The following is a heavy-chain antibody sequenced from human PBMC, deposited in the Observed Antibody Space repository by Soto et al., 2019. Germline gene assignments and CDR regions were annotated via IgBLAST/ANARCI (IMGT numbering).Heavy chain of an antibody. CDR3: ARLIFLEWLPSP. J-gene: IGHJ5*02. CDR1: GYTFPSYG. Sequence: ASVTVSCKASGYTFPSYGISWVRQAPGQGLEWMGWISAYNGNTNYAQKLQGRVTMTTDTSTSTAYMELRSLRSDDTAVYYCARLIFLEWLPSPWGQGTLVTVSS. D-gene: IGHD3-3*01. V-gene: IGHV1-18*01. CDR2: ISAYNGNT.